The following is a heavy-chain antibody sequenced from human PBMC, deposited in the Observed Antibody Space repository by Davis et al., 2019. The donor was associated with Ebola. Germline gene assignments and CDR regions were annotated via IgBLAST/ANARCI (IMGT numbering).Heavy chain of an antibody. CDR1: GYSFTSYW. CDR2: IYPGDSDT. CDR3: ARHKPLYGSGSGDAFDI. Sequence: PGGSLRLSCKGSGYSFTSYWIGWVRQMPGKGLEWMGIIYPGDSDTRYSPSFQGQVTISADKSISTAYLQWSSLKASDTAMYYCARHKPLYGSGSGDAFDIWGQGKMVTVSS. D-gene: IGHD3-10*01. J-gene: IGHJ3*02. V-gene: IGHV5-51*01.